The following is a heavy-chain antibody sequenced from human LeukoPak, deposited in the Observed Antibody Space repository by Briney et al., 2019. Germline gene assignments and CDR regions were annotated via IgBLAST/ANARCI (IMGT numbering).Heavy chain of an antibody. V-gene: IGHV4-34*01. Sequence: SETLSLTCAVYGGSFSGYYWSWIRQPPGKGREWIGEINHSGSTNYNPSLKSRVTISVDTSKNQFSLKLSSVTAADTAVYYCARGGVVVTVAFDYWGQGTLVTVSS. CDR2: INHSGST. CDR1: GGSFSGYY. D-gene: IGHD3-22*01. CDR3: ARGGVVVTVAFDY. J-gene: IGHJ4*02.